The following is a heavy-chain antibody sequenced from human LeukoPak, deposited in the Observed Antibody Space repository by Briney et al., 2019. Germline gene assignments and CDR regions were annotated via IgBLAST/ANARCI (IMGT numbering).Heavy chain of an antibody. V-gene: IGHV3-74*01. CDR1: GFTFSSYW. J-gene: IGHJ4*02. Sequence: QPGGSLRLSCAASGFTFSSYWMHWVRQTPGEGLVWVSRISGDGSSTTYAESVKGRFTISRGNAKNTLYLQMNTLRAEDTAVYYCARELPFDYWGQGTLVTVSS. CDR3: ARELPFDY. CDR2: ISGDGSST.